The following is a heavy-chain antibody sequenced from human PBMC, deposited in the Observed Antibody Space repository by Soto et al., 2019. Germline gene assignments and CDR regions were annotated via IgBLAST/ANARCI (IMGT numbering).Heavy chain of an antibody. CDR3: ARASFVGVVPAAIPVYYYYYGMDV. D-gene: IGHD2-2*02. CDR1: GGTFSSYA. J-gene: IGHJ6*02. CDR2: IIPIFGTA. Sequence: SVKVSCKASGGTFSSYAISWVRQAPGQGLEWMGGIIPIFGTANYAQKFQGRVTITADESTSTAYMELSSLRSEDTAVYYCARASFVGVVPAAIPVYYYYYGMDVWGQGTTVTVSS. V-gene: IGHV1-69*13.